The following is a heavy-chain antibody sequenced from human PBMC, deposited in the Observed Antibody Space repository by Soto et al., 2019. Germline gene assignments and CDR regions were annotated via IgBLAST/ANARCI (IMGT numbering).Heavy chain of an antibody. CDR2: IYSGGST. Sequence: GGSLRLSCAASGFTVSSNYMSWVRQAPGKGLEWVSVIYSGGSTYYADSVKGRFTISRDNSKNTLYLQMNSLRAEDTAVYYCARTGYQLLYYFDYWGQGTLVTVSS. CDR1: GFTVSSNY. CDR3: ARTGYQLLYYFDY. V-gene: IGHV3-66*01. J-gene: IGHJ4*02. D-gene: IGHD2-2*01.